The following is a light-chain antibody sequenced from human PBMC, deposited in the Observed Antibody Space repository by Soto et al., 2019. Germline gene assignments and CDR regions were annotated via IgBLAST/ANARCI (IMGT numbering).Light chain of an antibody. CDR1: SGDVGRFNF. CDR3: SSWTTSSTYV. J-gene: IGLJ1*01. Sequence: QSVLTQPASVSGSPGQSITISCTGTSGDVGRFNFVTWYQQHPGKAPKLMIYEVSNRPSGVSNRFSGSKSGNTASLTISGLQAEDEADYYCSSWTTSSTYVFGTGTKVTVL. CDR2: EVS. V-gene: IGLV2-14*01.